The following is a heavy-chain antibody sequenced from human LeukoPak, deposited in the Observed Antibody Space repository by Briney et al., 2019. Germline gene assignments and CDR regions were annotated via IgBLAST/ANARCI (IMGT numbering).Heavy chain of an antibody. CDR2: ICYSGST. D-gene: IGHD2-2*01. CDR1: GGSISSYY. V-gene: IGHV4-59*01. J-gene: IGHJ5*02. Sequence: SETLSLTCTVSGGSISSYYWSWIRQPPGKGLEWIGYICYSGSTNYNPSLKSRVTISVDTSKNQFSLKLSSVTAADTAVYYCARAERHCSSTSCLNWFDPWGQGTLVTVSS. CDR3: ARAERHCSSTSCLNWFDP.